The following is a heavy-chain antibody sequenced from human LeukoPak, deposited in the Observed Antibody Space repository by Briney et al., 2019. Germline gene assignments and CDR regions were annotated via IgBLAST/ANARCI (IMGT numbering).Heavy chain of an antibody. Sequence: GESLRISCTGSGYSFSNYWIGWGRQLPGKGLEWMGIIYPGDSDTRYSPSFQGQVTISADKSLSTASLQWSRLKASDTAMYYCARRGDYFDWLWGQGTLVTVSS. CDR2: IYPGDSDT. D-gene: IGHD3-9*01. CDR1: GYSFSNYW. CDR3: ARRGDYFDWL. V-gene: IGHV5-51*01. J-gene: IGHJ4*02.